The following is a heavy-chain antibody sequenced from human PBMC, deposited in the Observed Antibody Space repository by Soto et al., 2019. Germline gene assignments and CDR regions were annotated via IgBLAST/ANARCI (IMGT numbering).Heavy chain of an antibody. CDR2: MHTSGST. J-gene: IGHJ4*02. Sequence: LSLTCTVSGGSIRGYYWSWIRQSAGMGLEWIGRMHTSGSTNYNPSLKSRVTFSVDMSKNQISLKLTSVTAADTALYYCVRASMPKAHFDSWGQGTLVTVS. V-gene: IGHV4-4*07. CDR1: GGSIRGYY. CDR3: VRASMPKAHFDS. D-gene: IGHD2-2*01.